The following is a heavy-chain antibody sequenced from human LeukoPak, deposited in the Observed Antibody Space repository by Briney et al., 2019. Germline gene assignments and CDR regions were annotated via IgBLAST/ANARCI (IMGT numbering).Heavy chain of an antibody. D-gene: IGHD3-3*01. J-gene: IGHJ6*02. V-gene: IGHV3-53*01. CDR1: GFTVSSNY. CDR2: IYSGGST. CDR3: ARARGDFWSGYSSYYYYGMDV. Sequence: PGGSLRLSCAASGFTVSSNYMSWVRQAPGKGLEWVSVIYSGGSTYYADSVKGRFTISRDNSKSTLYLQMNSLRAEDTAVYYCARARGDFWSGYSSYYYYGMDVWGQGTTVTVSS.